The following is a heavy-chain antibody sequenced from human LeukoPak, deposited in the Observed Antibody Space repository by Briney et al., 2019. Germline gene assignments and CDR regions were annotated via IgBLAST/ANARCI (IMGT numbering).Heavy chain of an antibody. V-gene: IGHV3-7*01. CDR2: IKQDGSEK. D-gene: IGHD3-10*01. CDR1: GFTFSSYW. CDR3: ASLRGSMVFFWFDP. J-gene: IGHJ5*02. Sequence: GGSLRLSCAASGFTFSSYWMSWVRQAPGKGLEWVANIKQDGSEKYYVDSVKGRFTISRDNAKNSLYLQMNSLRAEDTAVYYCASLRGSMVFFWFDPWGQGTLVTVSS.